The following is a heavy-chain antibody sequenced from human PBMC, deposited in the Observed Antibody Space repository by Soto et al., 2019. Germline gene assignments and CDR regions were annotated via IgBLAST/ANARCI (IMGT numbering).Heavy chain of an antibody. J-gene: IGHJ3*02. D-gene: IGHD3-9*01. CDR1: GFSFSTSA. CDR2: IVVGSGDR. V-gene: IGHV1-58*02. Sequence: QKQLVQSGPEVKKPGTSVKVSCEASGFSFSTSAMQWVRQARGQGLEWIGWIVVGSGDRNYAKKFQGRVTMTRDISTNTADMELSSLRSEDTAVYFCGADSTSHNVDWVSEGAFDIWCQGTMVTVSS. CDR3: GADSTSHNVDWVSEGAFDI.